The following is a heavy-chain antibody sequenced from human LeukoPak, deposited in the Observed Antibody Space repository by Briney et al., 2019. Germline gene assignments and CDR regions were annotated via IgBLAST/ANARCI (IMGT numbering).Heavy chain of an antibody. D-gene: IGHD5-24*01. V-gene: IGHV3-7*01. CDR2: INPEGSQT. Sequence: PGESLRLSCAASGFSFRSSWMNWVRQAPGKGLQWVANINPEGSQTRFVDSVMGRFTTSKDNVKNSLYLQMNSLRVEDTAVFYCAAWTDRGYNFWGQGTVVTVSS. J-gene: IGHJ4*02. CDR1: GFSFRSSW. CDR3: AAWTDRGYNF.